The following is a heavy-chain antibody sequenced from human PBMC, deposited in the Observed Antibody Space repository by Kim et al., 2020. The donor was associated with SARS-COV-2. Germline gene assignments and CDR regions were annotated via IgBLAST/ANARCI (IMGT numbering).Heavy chain of an antibody. D-gene: IGHD6-13*01. CDR1: GFTFSSYA. CDR3: AKDTIAAAGIGFDY. V-gene: IGHV3-23*01. CDR2: ICGSGGST. Sequence: GGSLRLSCAASGFTFSSYAMRWVRQAPGKGLEWVSAICGSGGSTYYADSVKGRFTISRDNSKNTLYLQMNSLRAEDTAVYYCAKDTIAAAGIGFDYWGQGTLVTVSS. J-gene: IGHJ4*02.